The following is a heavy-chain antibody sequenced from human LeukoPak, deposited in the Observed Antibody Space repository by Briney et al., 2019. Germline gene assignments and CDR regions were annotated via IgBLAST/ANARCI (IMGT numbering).Heavy chain of an antibody. CDR2: ISYDGSNK. D-gene: IGHD3-9*01. J-gene: IGHJ3*02. Sequence: GGSLRFSCAASGFTFSSYAMHWVRQAPGKGLEWVAVISYDGSNKYYADSVKGRFTISRDNSKNTLYLQMNSLRAEDTAVYYCASLITIFDAFDIWGQGTMVTVSS. CDR3: ASLITIFDAFDI. CDR1: GFTFSSYA. V-gene: IGHV3-30*04.